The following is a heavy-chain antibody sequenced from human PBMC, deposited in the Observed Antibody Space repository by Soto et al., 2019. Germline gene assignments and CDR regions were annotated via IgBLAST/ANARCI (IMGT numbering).Heavy chain of an antibody. J-gene: IGHJ4*01. CDR3: AKALVSGDRLWLIDN. Sequence: PGGSLRLSCAASGFTCSKYAMMCVRQGPGKGPECVSGIYGSGRGIEYADSVKGRFTIYRDNSKNTVYPEMNSLRVDDTAVYYWAKALVSGDRLWLIDNRGPGTLVTV. D-gene: IGHD2-21*02. CDR1: GFTCSKYA. CDR2: IYGSGRGI. V-gene: IGHV3-23*05.